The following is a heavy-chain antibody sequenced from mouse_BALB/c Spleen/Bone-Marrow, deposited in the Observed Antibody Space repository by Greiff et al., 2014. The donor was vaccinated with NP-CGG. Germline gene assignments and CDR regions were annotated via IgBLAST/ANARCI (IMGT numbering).Heavy chain of an antibody. CDR1: GFDFSRYW. V-gene: IGHV4-2*02. J-gene: IGHJ4*01. CDR3: ARLGRYGAMDY. D-gene: IGHD2-14*01. Sequence: EVQLVESGGGLVQPGGSLNLSCAASGFDFSRYWMSWARQAPGKGQEWIGEINPGSSTINYTPSLKDKFIISRDNAKNTLYLQMSKVRSEDTALYYCARLGRYGAMDYWGQGTSVTVSS. CDR2: INPGSSTI.